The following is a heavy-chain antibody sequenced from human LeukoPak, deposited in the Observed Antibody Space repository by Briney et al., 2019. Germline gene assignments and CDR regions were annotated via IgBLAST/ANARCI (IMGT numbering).Heavy chain of an antibody. Sequence: PSETLSLTCTVSGGSISSSSYYWGWIRQPPGKGLEWIGSIYYSGNTYYNASLKSRVTISIDTSKNQFSLRLSSVTAADTAVYYCARATDYGGNSGGVDYWGQGTLVTVSS. J-gene: IGHJ4*02. V-gene: IGHV4-39*01. CDR1: GGSISSSSYY. CDR3: ARATDYGGNSGGVDY. CDR2: IYYSGNT. D-gene: IGHD4-23*01.